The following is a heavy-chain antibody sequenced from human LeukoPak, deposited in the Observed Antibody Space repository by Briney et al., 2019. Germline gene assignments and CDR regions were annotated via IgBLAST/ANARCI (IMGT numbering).Heavy chain of an antibody. J-gene: IGHJ4*02. CDR3: VYQPLVGDYLLDY. CDR2: IYYSGSN. D-gene: IGHD2-2*01. CDR1: GGSISSSSYY. Sequence: PSETLSLTCTVSGGSISSSSYYWGWIPQPPGQELEGIGCIYYSGSNYYNPSLKSRVTISADTSKNQFSLKLSSVTAANTAVYYCVYQPLVGDYLLDYWGQGTLVTVSS. V-gene: IGHV4-39*01.